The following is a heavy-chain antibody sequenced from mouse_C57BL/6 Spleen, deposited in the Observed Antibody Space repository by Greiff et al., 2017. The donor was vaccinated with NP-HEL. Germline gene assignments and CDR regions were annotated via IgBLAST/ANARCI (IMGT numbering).Heavy chain of an antibody. D-gene: IGHD2-12*01. CDR2: INPSSGYT. V-gene: IGHV1-7*01. Sequence: QVQLQQSGAELAKPGAPVKLSCKASGYTFTSYWMHWVKQRPGQGLEWIGYINPSSGYTKYNQKFKDKATLTADKSSSTAYMQLSSLTYEDSAVYYCARGVTLGDYAMDYWGQGTSVTVSS. J-gene: IGHJ4*01. CDR1: GYTFTSYW. CDR3: ARGVTLGDYAMDY.